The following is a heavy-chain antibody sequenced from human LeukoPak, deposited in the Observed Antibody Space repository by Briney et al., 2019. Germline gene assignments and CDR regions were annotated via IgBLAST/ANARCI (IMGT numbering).Heavy chain of an antibody. D-gene: IGHD6-6*01. CDR2: VHISGST. Sequence: PSETLSLTCTVSGGSISSRSYCWSWIRQPAGKGLEWIGHVHISGSTNYNSSLKSRVTISVDTSKNQFSLKLSSVTAADTAVYYCVRSSSSIFDYWGQGTLVTVSS. V-gene: IGHV4-61*09. CDR3: VRSSSSIFDY. CDR1: GGSISSRSYC. J-gene: IGHJ4*02.